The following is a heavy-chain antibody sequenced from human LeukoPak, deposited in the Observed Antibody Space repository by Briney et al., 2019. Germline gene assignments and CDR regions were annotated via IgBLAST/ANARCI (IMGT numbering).Heavy chain of an antibody. CDR1: GGSISSGGYS. CDR2: IYYSGST. Sequence: SETLSLTCAVSGGSISSGGYSWSWIRQPPGKGLEWIGYIYYSGSTNYNPSLKSRVTISVDTSKNQFSLKLSSVTAADAAVYYCAGSPSSYYYDSSGYPHYWGQGTLVTVSS. D-gene: IGHD3-22*01. J-gene: IGHJ4*02. CDR3: AGSPSSYYYDSSGYPHY. V-gene: IGHV4-61*08.